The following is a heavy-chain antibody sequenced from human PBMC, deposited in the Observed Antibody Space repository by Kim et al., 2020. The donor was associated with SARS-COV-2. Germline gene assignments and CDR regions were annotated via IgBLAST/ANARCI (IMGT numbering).Heavy chain of an antibody. CDR3: IKDNVPGGADS. CDR2: IFSIGRT. V-gene: IGHV3-9*01. D-gene: IGHD3-16*01. J-gene: IGHJ4*02. CDR1: GFTFDEYA. Sequence: GGSLRLSCAGSGFTFDEYAMHWVRQAPGKGLEWVSGIFSIGRTGYADSMKGRVTISRDNAKNPLYLQINSLTLEDTAFYFCIKDNVPGGADSWGPGTLVTVSS.